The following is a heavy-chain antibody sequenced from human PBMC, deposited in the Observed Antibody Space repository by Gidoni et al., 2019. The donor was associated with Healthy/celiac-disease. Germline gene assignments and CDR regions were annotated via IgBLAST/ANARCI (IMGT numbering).Heavy chain of an antibody. Sequence: QLQLQESGPGLVKPSETLSLTCPVSGGSISSSSYYWGWIRQPPGKGLEWIGSIYYSGSTYYNPSLKSRVTISVDTSKNQFSLKLSSVTAADTAVYYCARGTERYQDAFDIWGQGTMVTVSS. V-gene: IGHV4-39*01. CDR3: ARGTERYQDAFDI. CDR1: GGSISSSSYY. D-gene: IGHD2-8*02. J-gene: IGHJ3*02. CDR2: IYYSGST.